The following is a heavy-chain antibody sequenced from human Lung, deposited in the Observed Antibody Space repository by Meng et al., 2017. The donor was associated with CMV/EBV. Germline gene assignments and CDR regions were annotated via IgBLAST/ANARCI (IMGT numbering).Heavy chain of an antibody. CDR1: GYTVSTYT. Sequence: QVKLVQSGSELKKPGESVKVSCKASGYTVSTYTINWVRQAHGRGLEWMGWISTNTGTPTYTQGFTGRFVFSLDTSVSTAYLQISSLKAEDTAVYYCARGGNFDPWGQGTLVTVSS. CDR3: ARGGNFDP. V-gene: IGHV7-4-1*02. CDR2: ISTNTGTP. J-gene: IGHJ5*02. D-gene: IGHD2/OR15-2a*01.